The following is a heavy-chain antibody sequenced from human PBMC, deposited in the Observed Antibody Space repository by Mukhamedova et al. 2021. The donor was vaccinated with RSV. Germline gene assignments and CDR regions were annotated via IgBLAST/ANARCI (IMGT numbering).Heavy chain of an antibody. V-gene: IGHV4-39*01. CDR3: ARLNHYYSDSSGYLYYFDY. D-gene: IGHD3-22*01. CDR2: ST. J-gene: IGHJ4*02. Sequence: STWDNPSLKSRVTISVDTSKNQFSLKLSSVTAADTAVYYCARLNHYYSDSSGYLYYFDYWGQGTLVTVSS.